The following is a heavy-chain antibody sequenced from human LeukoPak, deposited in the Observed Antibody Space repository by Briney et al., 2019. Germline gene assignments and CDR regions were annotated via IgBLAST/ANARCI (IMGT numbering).Heavy chain of an antibody. CDR1: GFTFDDYA. Sequence: GGSLRLSCAASGFTFDDYAMHWVRQAPGKGLEWVSGISWNSGSIGYADSVKGRFTISRDNAKNSLYLQMNSLRAEDMALYYCAKAIGAVTTDFDYWGQGTLVTVSS. CDR3: AKAIGAVTTDFDY. D-gene: IGHD4-17*01. CDR2: ISWNSGSI. V-gene: IGHV3-9*03. J-gene: IGHJ4*02.